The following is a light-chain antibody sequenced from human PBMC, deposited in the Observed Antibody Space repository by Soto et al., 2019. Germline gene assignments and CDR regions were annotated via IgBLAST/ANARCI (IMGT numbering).Light chain of an antibody. Sequence: DIQMTQSPSSLSASVGDRVTITCRASQGISNFFAWYQQKPGKVPKLLIYAASTLQSGVPSRFSGSGSGTDFTLTITSLQPEDVATYYCQEYNSAPWTFGQGTKVEIK. CDR1: QGISNF. CDR2: AAS. J-gene: IGKJ1*01. V-gene: IGKV1-27*01. CDR3: QEYNSAPWT.